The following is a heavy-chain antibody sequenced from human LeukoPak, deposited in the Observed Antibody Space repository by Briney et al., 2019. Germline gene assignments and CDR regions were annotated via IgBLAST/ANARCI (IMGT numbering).Heavy chain of an antibody. CDR3: ARSGGYCSSTSCYERYYYYMDV. D-gene: IGHD2-2*01. Sequence: GGSLRLSCGASGFTFDDYWMSWVRQAPGQGLEWVANINQDGSEKYYLDSAKGRFTISRDNARNSLYLQMNSLRAEDTAVYYCARSGGYCSSTSCYERYYYYMDVWGKGTTVTVSS. V-gene: IGHV3-7*01. J-gene: IGHJ6*03. CDR2: INQDGSEK. CDR1: GFTFDDYW.